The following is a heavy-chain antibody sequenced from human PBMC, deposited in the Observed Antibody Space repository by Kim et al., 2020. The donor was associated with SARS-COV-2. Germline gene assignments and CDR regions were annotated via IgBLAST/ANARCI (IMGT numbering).Heavy chain of an antibody. D-gene: IGHD1-26*01. CDR2: IIPILGIA. CDR3: AVGGWELLAPPFDY. V-gene: IGHV1-69*02. Sequence: SVKVSCKASGGTFSSYTISWVRQAPGQGLEWMGRIIPILGIANYAQKFQGRVTITADKSTSTAYMELSSLRSEDTAVYYCAVGGWELLAPPFDYWGQGTLVTVSS. CDR1: GGTFSSYT. J-gene: IGHJ4*02.